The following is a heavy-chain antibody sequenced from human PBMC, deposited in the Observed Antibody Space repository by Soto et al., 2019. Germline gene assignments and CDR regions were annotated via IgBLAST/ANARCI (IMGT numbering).Heavy chain of an antibody. CDR3: ARSSTIRPNFDY. CDR1: GGSISSSTYY. Sequence: QLHLQESGPGLVKPSETLSLTCTVSGGSISSSTYYWGWIRQPPGKGLEWIGSIYYSGSTYYSPSLKRRVTISVDTSKNQCSLNLSSVTAADTAVYYCARSSTIRPNFDYWGQGTLVTVSS. D-gene: IGHD2-2*01. V-gene: IGHV4-39*01. CDR2: IYYSGST. J-gene: IGHJ4*02.